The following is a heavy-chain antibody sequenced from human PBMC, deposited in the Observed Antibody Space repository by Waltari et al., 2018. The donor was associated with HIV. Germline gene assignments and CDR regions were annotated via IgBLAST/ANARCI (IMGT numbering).Heavy chain of an antibody. J-gene: IGHJ4*02. V-gene: IGHV3-30*03. CDR1: GFTFKNYG. CDR2: VSFDSSDF. CDR3: ARAPTTSLSLIQGF. Sequence: LVESGGDVVQPGRSLRLSCSASGFTFKNYGMHWVCQTPGKGLWWVSFVSFDSSDFYYADSLKGRFTVSRDNSKNTLFLQMDSLKSEDTSLYYCARAPTTSLSLIQGFWGQGTLVTVSS.